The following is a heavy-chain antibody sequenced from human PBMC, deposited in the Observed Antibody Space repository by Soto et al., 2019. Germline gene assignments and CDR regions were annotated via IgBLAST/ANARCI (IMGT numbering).Heavy chain of an antibody. J-gene: IGHJ6*02. Sequence: ASVKVSCKSSGYTFTSYAMHCVRQAPGQGLEWMGWINAGNGNTKYSQKFQGRVTITRDTSASTAYMELSSLRSEDTAVYYCARGRFLEWLLYFGDYYYGMDVWGQGTTVTVSS. D-gene: IGHD3-3*01. CDR2: INAGNGNT. CDR3: ARGRFLEWLLYFGDYYYGMDV. V-gene: IGHV1-3*01. CDR1: GYTFTSYA.